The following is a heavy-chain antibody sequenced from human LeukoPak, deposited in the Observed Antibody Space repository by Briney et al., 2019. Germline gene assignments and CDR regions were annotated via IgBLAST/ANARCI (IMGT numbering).Heavy chain of an antibody. CDR1: GFTFRSYG. CDR2: ISSSSSTI. J-gene: IGHJ4*02. D-gene: IGHD2-2*02. CDR3: ARGYCSSTSCYTLSEDFDY. V-gene: IGHV3-48*04. Sequence: GRSLRLSCAASGFTFRSYGMHWVRQAPGKGLEWVSYISSSSSTIYYADSVKGRFTISRDNAKNSLYLQMNSLRAEDTAVYYCARGYCSSTSCYTLSEDFDYWGQGTVVTVSS.